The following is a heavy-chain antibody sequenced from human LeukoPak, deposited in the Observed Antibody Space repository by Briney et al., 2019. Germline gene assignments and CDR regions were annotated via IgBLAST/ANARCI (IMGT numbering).Heavy chain of an antibody. CDR1: GYTFTGYY. V-gene: IGHV1-2*02. J-gene: IGHJ4*02. Sequence: ASVKVSCKASGYTFTGYYMHWVRQAPGQGLEWMGWINPNSGYTNYAQMFQGRVTMTRDTSISTAYMELSRLRSDDTAVYYCARPIYDSSGPFDYWGQGTLVTVSS. CDR2: INPNSGYT. CDR3: ARPIYDSSGPFDY. D-gene: IGHD3-22*01.